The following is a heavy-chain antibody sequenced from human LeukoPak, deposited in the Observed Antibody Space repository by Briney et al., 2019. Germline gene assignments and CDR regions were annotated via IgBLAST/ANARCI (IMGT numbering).Heavy chain of an antibody. Sequence: SETLSLTCAVYGGSFSGYYWSWIRQPPGKGLEWIGEINHSGSTNYNPSLKGRVTISLDTSRNQFSLKLNSVTAADTAVYYRAKSNGYGLVDIWGQGTMVTVSS. J-gene: IGHJ3*02. V-gene: IGHV4-34*01. CDR1: GGSFSGYY. CDR3: AKSNGYGLVDI. CDR2: INHSGST. D-gene: IGHD3-10*01.